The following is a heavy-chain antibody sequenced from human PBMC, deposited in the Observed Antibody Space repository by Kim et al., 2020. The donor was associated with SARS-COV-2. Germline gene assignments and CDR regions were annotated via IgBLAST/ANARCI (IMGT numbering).Heavy chain of an antibody. V-gene: IGHV1-18*01. Sequence: ASVKVSCKASGYTFTSYGISWVRQAPGQGLEWMGWISAYNGNTNYAQKLQGRVTMTTDTSTSTAYMELRRLRSDDTAVYYCASGATGEYYYGMDVWGQGTTVTVSS. CDR2: ISAYNGNT. CDR3: ASGATGEYYYGMDV. J-gene: IGHJ6*02. D-gene: IGHD5-12*01. CDR1: GYTFTSYG.